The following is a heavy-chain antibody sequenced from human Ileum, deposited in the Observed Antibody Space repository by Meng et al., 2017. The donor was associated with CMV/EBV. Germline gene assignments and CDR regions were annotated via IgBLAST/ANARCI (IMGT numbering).Heavy chain of an antibody. D-gene: IGHD3-16*01. CDR3: ADPPAGL. J-gene: IGHJ4*02. Sequence: QMQLQESGPVLVRPSGTLSLTCVVSGGSLIGTNWWNWVRQPPGGGLEWIGEISHSGASNYNPSLKSRATISIDNSKNQFSLRLTSVTVADTAVYFCADPPAGLWGQGVLVTVSS. CDR1: GGSLIGTNW. CDR2: ISHSGAS. V-gene: IGHV4-4*02.